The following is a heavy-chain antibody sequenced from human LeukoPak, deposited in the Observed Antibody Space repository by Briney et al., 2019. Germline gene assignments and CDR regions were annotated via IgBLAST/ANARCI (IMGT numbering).Heavy chain of an antibody. CDR2: IYYSGST. Sequence: PSETLSLTCTVSGGSISSSSYYWGWIRQPPGKGLEWIGSIYYSGSTYYNPSLKSRVTISVDTSKNQFSLKLSSVTAADTAVYYCARGWIAAAGTKILDYWGQGTLVTVSS. CDR1: GGSISSSSYY. D-gene: IGHD6-13*01. J-gene: IGHJ4*02. V-gene: IGHV4-39*07. CDR3: ARGWIAAAGTKILDY.